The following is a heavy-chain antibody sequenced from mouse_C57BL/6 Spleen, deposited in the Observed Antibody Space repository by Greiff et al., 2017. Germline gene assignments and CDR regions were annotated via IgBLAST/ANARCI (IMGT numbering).Heavy chain of an antibody. D-gene: IGHD2-13*01. CDR3: AGLQGYFDV. J-gene: IGHJ1*03. CDR2: IYPGDGDT. CDR1: GYAFSSSW. V-gene: IGHV1-82*01. Sequence: QVQLQQSGPELVKPGASVKISCTASGYAFSSSWMNWVKQRPGKGLEWIGRIYPGDGDTNYNGKFKGKATLTADKSSSTAYMQLSSLTSEDSAVYFCAGLQGYFDVWGTGTTVTVSS.